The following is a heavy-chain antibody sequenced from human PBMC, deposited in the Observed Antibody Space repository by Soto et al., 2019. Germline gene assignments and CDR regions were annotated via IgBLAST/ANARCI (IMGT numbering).Heavy chain of an antibody. D-gene: IGHD3-9*01. V-gene: IGHV4-4*02. CDR3: ARVTRYFDWTTSFDY. CDR1: SGSISSSNW. Sequence: PSETLSLTCALASGSISSSNWWSWVRQPPGKGLEWIGEIYHSGSTNYNPSLKSRVTISVDKSKIQFFLKLSSVTAADPAVYYCARVTRYFDWTTSFDYWGRGTLVAACS. CDR2: IYHSGST. J-gene: IGHJ4*02.